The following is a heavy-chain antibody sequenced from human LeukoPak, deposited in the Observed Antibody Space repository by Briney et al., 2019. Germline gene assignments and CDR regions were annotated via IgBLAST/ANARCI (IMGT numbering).Heavy chain of an antibody. J-gene: IGHJ3*02. CDR2: INPNSGGT. Sequence: ASVKVSCKASGYTFTGYYIQWVRQAPGQGLEWMGWINPNSGGTNYAQRFQGRVTMTRDTSISTAYMELSRLRSDDTAVYYCARQSGRPRDAFDIWGQGTMVTVSS. CDR1: GYTFTGYY. CDR3: ARQSGRPRDAFDI. V-gene: IGHV1-2*02.